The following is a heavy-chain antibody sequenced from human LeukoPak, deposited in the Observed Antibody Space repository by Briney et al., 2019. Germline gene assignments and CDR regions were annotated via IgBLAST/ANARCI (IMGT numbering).Heavy chain of an antibody. CDR3: ARPRTTVTTGYFDL. D-gene: IGHD4-17*01. J-gene: IGHJ2*01. V-gene: IGHV4-30-4*08. Sequence: NASETLSLTCTVSGGSISSGDYYWSWIRQPPGKGLEWIGYIYYSGSTYYNPSLKSRVTISVDTSKNQFSLKLSSVTAADTAVYYCARPRTTVTTGYFDLWGRGTLVTVSS. CDR1: GGSISSGDYY. CDR2: IYYSGST.